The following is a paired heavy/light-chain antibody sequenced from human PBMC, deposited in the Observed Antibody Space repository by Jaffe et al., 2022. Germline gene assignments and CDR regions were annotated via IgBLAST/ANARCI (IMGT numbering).Heavy chain of an antibody. CDR3: ASGRMWHQI. V-gene: IGHV3-7*05. D-gene: IGHD2-15*01. CDR1: GFGFRTLG. J-gene: IGHJ3*02. CDR2: IKEDGIEK. Sequence: EGQLVESGGGLVQPGGSLRLSCVASGFGFRTLGMTWVRQAPGKGLEWVASIKEDGIEKYYVDSVKGRFTISRDNAKNSLYLQMNSLGAEDTAVYYCASGRMWHQIWGQGTMVTVSS.
Light chain of an antibody. CDR2: GAS. V-gene: IGKV3-20*01. CDR3: QQSNNSPWT. Sequence: DTVLTQSPGTLSLSPGERATLSCRASQSVSSSYLAWYQQKPGQAPRLLIYGASSRPTGIPDRFSGSGSGTDFTLTISRLEPEDFAMYYCQQSNNSPWTFGQGTKVDIK. J-gene: IGKJ1*01. CDR1: QSVSSSY.